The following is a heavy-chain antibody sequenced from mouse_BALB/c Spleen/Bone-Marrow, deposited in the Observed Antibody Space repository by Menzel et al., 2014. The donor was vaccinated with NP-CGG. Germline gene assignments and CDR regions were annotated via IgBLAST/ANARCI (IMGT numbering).Heavy chain of an antibody. V-gene: IGHV4-1*02. CDR3: ASPDYYGDLNY. CDR2: INPDSRTI. J-gene: IGHJ2*01. D-gene: IGHD1-2*01. Sequence: EVHLVESGGGLVQPGGSLKLSCAASGFDFSRYWMSWVRPAPGKGLEWIGEINPDSRTINYSPSLKDIFIISRDNAKNTLNLRLNKVRSEDTALYYCASPDYYGDLNYWGQGTTLTVSS. CDR1: GFDFSRYW.